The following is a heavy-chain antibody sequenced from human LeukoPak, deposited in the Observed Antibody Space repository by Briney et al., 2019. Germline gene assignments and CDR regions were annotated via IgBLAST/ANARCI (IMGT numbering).Heavy chain of an antibody. CDR1: GFTFSSYA. CDR2: ISYDGSNK. V-gene: IGHV3-30*04. D-gene: IGHD2-15*01. J-gene: IGHJ4*02. CDR3: ARDAYCSGGSCYSGLDY. Sequence: GGSLRLSCAASGFTFSSYAMHWVRQAPGKGLAWVAVISYDGSNKYYADSVRGRFTISRDNSKNTLYLQMNSLRAEDTAVYYCARDAYCSGGSCYSGLDYWGQGTLVTVSS.